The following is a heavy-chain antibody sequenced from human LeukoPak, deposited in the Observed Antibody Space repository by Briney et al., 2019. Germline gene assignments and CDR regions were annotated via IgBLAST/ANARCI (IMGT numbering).Heavy chain of an antibody. CDR3: ASLGSYRYYFDY. J-gene: IGHJ4*02. CDR1: GFTFSSYG. CDR2: IRYDGSNK. V-gene: IGHV3-30*02. D-gene: IGHD3-16*02. Sequence: PGGSLRLSCAASGFTFSSYGMHWVRQAPGKGLEWVAFIRYDGSNKYYADSVKGRFTISRDNSKNTLYLQMNSLRAEDTAVYYCASLGSYRYYFDYWGQGTLVTVSS.